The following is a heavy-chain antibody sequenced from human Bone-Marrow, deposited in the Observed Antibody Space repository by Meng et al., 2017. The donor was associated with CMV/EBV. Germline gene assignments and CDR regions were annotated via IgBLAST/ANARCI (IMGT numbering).Heavy chain of an antibody. CDR3: ARDRGYCSSTSCPPVDY. V-gene: IGHV1-2*02. CDR2: INPNSGGT. Sequence: ASVKVSCKASGYTFTGYYMHWVRQAPGQGLEWMGWINPNSGGTNYAQKFQGRVTMTRDTSISTAYMELSRLRSDDTAVYYCARDRGYCSSTSCPPVDYWGQGTLVTVSS. J-gene: IGHJ4*02. D-gene: IGHD2-2*01. CDR1: GYTFTGYY.